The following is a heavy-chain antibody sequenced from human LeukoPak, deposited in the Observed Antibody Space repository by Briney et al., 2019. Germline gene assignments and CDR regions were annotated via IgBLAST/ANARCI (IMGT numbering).Heavy chain of an antibody. V-gene: IGHV4-59*08. J-gene: IGHJ4*02. Sequence: SETLSLTCTVSGGSISSYYWSWIRQPPGKGLEWIGYIYYGGSTNYNPSLKSRVTISVDTSKNQFSLKLSSVTAADTAVYYCARHDGGGWSFDYWGQGTLVTVSS. CDR2: IYYGGST. CDR3: ARHDGGGWSFDY. CDR1: GGSISSYY. D-gene: IGHD6-19*01.